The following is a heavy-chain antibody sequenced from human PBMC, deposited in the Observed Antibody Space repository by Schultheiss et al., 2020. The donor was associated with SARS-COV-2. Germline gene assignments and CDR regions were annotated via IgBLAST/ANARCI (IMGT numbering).Heavy chain of an antibody. Sequence: GGSLRLSCTASGFTLSRYAIHWARQAPGKGLEWVAIIWYDVTMKYYADSVKGRFTISRDNAKNSLYLQMNSLRAEDTALYYCAKALAYCGGDCRDNWYFDLWGRGTLVTVSS. V-gene: IGHV3-30*02. J-gene: IGHJ2*01. CDR3: AKALAYCGGDCRDNWYFDL. CDR1: GFTLSRYA. CDR2: IWYDVTMK. D-gene: IGHD2-21*02.